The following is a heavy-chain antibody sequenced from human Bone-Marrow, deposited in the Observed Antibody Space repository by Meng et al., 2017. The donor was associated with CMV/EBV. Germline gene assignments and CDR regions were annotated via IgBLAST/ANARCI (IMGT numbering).Heavy chain of an antibody. J-gene: IGHJ6*02. V-gene: IGHV3-48*04. CDR1: GFTFSSYS. CDR2: ISSSSSTI. CDR3: ARDLIVVVPAAINYYYYGMDV. D-gene: IGHD2-2*02. Sequence: GGSLRLSCAASGFTFSSYSMNWVRQAPGKGLEWVSYISSSSSTIYYADSVKGRFTISRDNAKNTLYLQMNSLRAEDTAVYYCARDLIVVVPAAINYYYYGMDVWGQGTTVTVSS.